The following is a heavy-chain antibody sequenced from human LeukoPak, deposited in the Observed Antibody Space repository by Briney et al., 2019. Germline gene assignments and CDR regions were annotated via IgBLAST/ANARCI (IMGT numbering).Heavy chain of an antibody. D-gene: IGHD4-17*01. J-gene: IGHJ6*04. CDR2: IKQDGSEK. CDR1: GFTFSNYW. CDR3: ARDLKAEDGDY. V-gene: IGHV3-7*01. Sequence: GGSLRLSCAASGFTFSNYWMSWVRQAPGKGLEWVANIKQDGSEKYYADSVKGRFTISRDNAKNSLYLQMNSLRAEDTAVYYCARDLKAEDGDYWGKGTTVTVSS.